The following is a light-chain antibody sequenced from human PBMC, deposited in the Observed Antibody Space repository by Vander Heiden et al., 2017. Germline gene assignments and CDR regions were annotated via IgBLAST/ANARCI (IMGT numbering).Light chain of an antibody. J-gene: IGKJ1*01. CDR3: KQHHNYPWT. CDR1: QDIGDW. CDR2: KAS. V-gene: IGKV1-5*03. Sequence: DIRITQSPSTLSASVRDRVTITCRASQDIGDWLAWYQQKPGKAPKLLIYKASTLETGVPSRFSGNGSGKEFTLTITTLQPDDFATYYCKQHHNYPWTFGQGTKVEI.